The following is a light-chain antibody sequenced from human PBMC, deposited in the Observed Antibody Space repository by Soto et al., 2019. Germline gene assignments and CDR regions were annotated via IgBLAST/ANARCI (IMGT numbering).Light chain of an antibody. CDR1: SSDVGGYDY. CDR3: SSYTSSSTLVV. Sequence: QSALTQPASVSGSPGQSITISCTGTSSDVGGYDYASWYQQHPGKAPKLMIYDVSNRPSGVSNRFSGSKSGNTASLTISGLQAEDEADYYCSSYTSSSTLVVFGGGTKGTVL. V-gene: IGLV2-14*01. CDR2: DVS. J-gene: IGLJ2*01.